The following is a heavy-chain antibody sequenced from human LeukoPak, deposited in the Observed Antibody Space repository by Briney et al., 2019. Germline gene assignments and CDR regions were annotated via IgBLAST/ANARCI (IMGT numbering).Heavy chain of an antibody. D-gene: IGHD6-19*01. J-gene: IGHJ6*03. CDR1: GGSISSYY. CDR3: ARVYSSGRRYYYYMDV. Sequence: PSETLSLTCTVSGGSISSYYWSWIRQPPGKGLEWIGYIYYSGSTNYNPSLKSRATISVDTSKNQFSLKLSSVTAADTAVYYCARVYSSGRRYYYYMDVWGKGTTVTVSS. CDR2: IYYSGST. V-gene: IGHV4-59*01.